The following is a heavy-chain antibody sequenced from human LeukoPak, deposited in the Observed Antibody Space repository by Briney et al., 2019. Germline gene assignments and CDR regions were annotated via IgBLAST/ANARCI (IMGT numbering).Heavy chain of an antibody. Sequence: ASVKVSCKVSGYTLTELSMHWVRQAPGKGLEWMGGFDPEDGETIYAQKFQGRVTMTRDTSTSTVYMELSSLRSEDTAVYYCARDTGSGWFLDYWGQGTLVTVSS. CDR2: FDPEDGET. V-gene: IGHV1-24*01. D-gene: IGHD6-19*01. CDR3: ARDTGSGWFLDY. J-gene: IGHJ4*02. CDR1: GYTLTELS.